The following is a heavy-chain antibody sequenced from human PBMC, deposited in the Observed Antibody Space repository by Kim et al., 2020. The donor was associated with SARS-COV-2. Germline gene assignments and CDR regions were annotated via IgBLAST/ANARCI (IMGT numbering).Heavy chain of an antibody. V-gene: IGHV1-69*13. CDR1: GGTFSRDA. CDR3: PRGQGGPQYLDL. CDR2: IIPAFGAP. D-gene: IGHD2-2*01. Sequence: SVKVSCKASGGTFSRDAINWVRQAPGQGLEWLGLIIPAFGAPNYAQPFPGRISITADEATNTAYMELTGLRSGDTAVYYCPRGQGGPQYLDLWGQGTLV. J-gene: IGHJ4*02.